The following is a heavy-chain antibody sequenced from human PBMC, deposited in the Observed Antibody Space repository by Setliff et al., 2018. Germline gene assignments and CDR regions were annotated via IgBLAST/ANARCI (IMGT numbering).Heavy chain of an antibody. CDR2: IKQDGSEK. Sequence: GGSLRLSCAASGFTFSSYWMSWVRQAPGKGLEWVANIKQDGSEKYYVDSVKGRVTISRDNVKNSLYLQMNSLRAEDTAVYYCARGSSGWYGLTDYWGQGTLVTVSS. CDR3: ARGSSGWYGLTDY. J-gene: IGHJ4*02. CDR1: GFTFSSYW. V-gene: IGHV3-7*04. D-gene: IGHD6-19*01.